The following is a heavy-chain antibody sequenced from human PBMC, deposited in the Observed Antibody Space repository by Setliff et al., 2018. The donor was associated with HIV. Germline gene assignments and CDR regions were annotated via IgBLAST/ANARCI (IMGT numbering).Heavy chain of an antibody. V-gene: IGHV3-23*01. CDR3: AKDRGDHWLLFDY. J-gene: IGHJ4*02. CDR1: GFTFSSYA. D-gene: IGHD3-10*01. Sequence: GGSLRLSCAASGFTFSSYAMTWVRQAPGKGLEWVASISGSGGSTFYADSVKGQFTISRDNSKTTLYLQMNSLRAEDTAVYYCAKDRGDHWLLFDYWGQGTLVTVSS. CDR2: ISGSGGST.